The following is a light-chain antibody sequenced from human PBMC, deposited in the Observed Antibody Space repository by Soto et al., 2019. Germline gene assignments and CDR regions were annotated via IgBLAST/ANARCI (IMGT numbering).Light chain of an antibody. Sequence: DIQMTQSPSTLSASVGDRVTITCRASQSIRSWLAWYQQKPGKAPKLLIYDASSLESGVPSRFSGSGSGTEFTLTISSLHPDDFATYYCQQYNSYWTFGQGTKVEIK. V-gene: IGKV1-5*01. CDR1: QSIRSW. CDR2: DAS. CDR3: QQYNSYWT. J-gene: IGKJ1*01.